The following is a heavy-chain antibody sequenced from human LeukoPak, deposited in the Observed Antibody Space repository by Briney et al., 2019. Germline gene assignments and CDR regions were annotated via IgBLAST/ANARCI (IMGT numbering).Heavy chain of an antibody. CDR3: ARDSTHYYYYGMDV. J-gene: IGHJ6*02. CDR1: GGSISSGGYY. V-gene: IGHV4-31*03. D-gene: IGHD2/OR15-2a*01. CDR2: IYYSGST. Sequence: SETLCLTCTVSGGSISSGGYYWSWIRQHPGKGLEWIGYIYYSGSTYYNPSLKSRVTISVDTSKNQFSLKLSSVTAADTAVYYCARDSTHYYYYGMDVWGQGTTVTVSS.